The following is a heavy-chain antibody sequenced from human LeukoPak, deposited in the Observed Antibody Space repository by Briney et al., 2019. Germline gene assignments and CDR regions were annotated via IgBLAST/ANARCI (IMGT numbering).Heavy chain of an antibody. D-gene: IGHD3-22*01. CDR1: GYTFTIYY. J-gene: IGHJ6*03. CDR3: ARGPNYYDSSGYYHSAYYMDV. Sequence: ASVKVSCKASGYTFTIYYMHWVRQAPGQGLEWMGIINPSGGSTSYAQKFQGRVTMTRDMSTSTVYMELSSLRSEDTAVYYCARGPNYYDSSGYYHSAYYMDVWGKGTTVTVSS. CDR2: INPSGGST. V-gene: IGHV1-46*01.